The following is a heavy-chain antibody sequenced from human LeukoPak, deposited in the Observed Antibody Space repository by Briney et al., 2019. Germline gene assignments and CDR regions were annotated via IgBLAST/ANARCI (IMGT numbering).Heavy chain of an antibody. Sequence: GASLRLSCAASGFTFSSSWMWCVSQAPPRGLEWLANINGDGSVENYVASVKGRFTISRDNAKNPLYLKLDSLRAEDTALYFCVRDRAFSTFDYWGQGTLVTVST. D-gene: IGHD2/OR15-2a*01. CDR2: INGDGSVE. V-gene: IGHV3-7*01. J-gene: IGHJ4*02. CDR3: VRDRAFSTFDY. CDR1: GFTFSSSW.